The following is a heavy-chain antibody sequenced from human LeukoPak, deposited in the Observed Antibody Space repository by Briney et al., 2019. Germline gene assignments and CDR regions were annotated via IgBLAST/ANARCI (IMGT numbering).Heavy chain of an antibody. CDR2: ISSSSYYI. CDR1: GFTFSTYT. CDR3: ATGGATGKYPQH. J-gene: IGHJ1*01. D-gene: IGHD3-16*01. Sequence: GGSLRLSCAASGFTFSTYTMNWVRQAPGKGLEWVSSISSSSYYIYYADSVKGRFTISRDNAQNSLFLQMNSLRAEDTAVYYCATGGATGKYPQHWGQGTLVTVSS. V-gene: IGHV3-21*01.